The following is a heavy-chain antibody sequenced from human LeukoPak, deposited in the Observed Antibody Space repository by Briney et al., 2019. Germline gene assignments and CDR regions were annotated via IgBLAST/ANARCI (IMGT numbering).Heavy chain of an antibody. J-gene: IGHJ4*02. V-gene: IGHV3-11*01. D-gene: IGHD4-17*01. CDR3: AKGEGTVTTPTYYFDY. CDR1: GFTFSDYY. Sequence: GGSLRLSCAASGFTFSDYYMSWIGQAQGKGLEGVSYISISGSTIYYADSMKGRFTISRDNSKNTLYLQMNSLRAEDTAVYYCAKGEGTVTTPTYYFDYWGQGTLVTVSS. CDR2: ISISGSTI.